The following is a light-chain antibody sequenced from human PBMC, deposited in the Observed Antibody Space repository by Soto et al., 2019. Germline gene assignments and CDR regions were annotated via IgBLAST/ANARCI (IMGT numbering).Light chain of an antibody. Sequence: QSVLTQPPSASGSPGQRVTISCSGSSSNIGSNYLYWYQQLPGTAPKLLIYRNNQRPAGVPDRFSGSKSGTSASLASSGLRYEDEDDYYCAAWDDSLSGLFGTGTKVTVL. CDR1: SSNIGSNY. V-gene: IGLV1-47*01. CDR2: RNN. J-gene: IGLJ1*01. CDR3: AAWDDSLSGL.